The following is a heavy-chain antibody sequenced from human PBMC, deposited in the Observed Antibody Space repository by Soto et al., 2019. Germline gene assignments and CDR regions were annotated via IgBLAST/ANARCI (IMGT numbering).Heavy chain of an antibody. Sequence: TLVPTWGVLSESLGEHYCPSIRQAPYTGMEWMGEVHPSGSTDYNPSLKSRLTLYLDTSKNQFSLKVASVTAADTAVCFCARGKTSGYRFGPRNFFYYGLDVWGPGTTVPVSS. D-gene: IGHD5-18*01. CDR1: SESLGEHY. CDR2: VHPSGST. V-gene: IGHV4-34*01. CDR3: ARGKTSGYRFGPRNFFYYGLDV. J-gene: IGHJ6*01.